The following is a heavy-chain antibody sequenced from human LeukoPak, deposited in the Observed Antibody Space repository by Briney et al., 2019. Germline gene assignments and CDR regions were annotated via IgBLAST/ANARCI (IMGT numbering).Heavy chain of an antibody. J-gene: IGHJ4*02. D-gene: IGHD5-12*01. CDR1: GYSISNNYY. CDR2: IYHNGDT. Sequence: KPSETLSLTCSVSGYSISNNYYWGWIQQPPGKGLEWIGNIYHNGDTYYNPSLKSRVTISLDTSKNQFSLKLSSVTAADTAVYYCARDKYTGYETFDYWGQGTPVTVSS. CDR3: ARDKYTGYETFDY. V-gene: IGHV4-38-2*02.